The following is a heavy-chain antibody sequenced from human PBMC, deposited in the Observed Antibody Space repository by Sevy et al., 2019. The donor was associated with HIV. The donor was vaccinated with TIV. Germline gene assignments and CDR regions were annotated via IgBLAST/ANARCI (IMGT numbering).Heavy chain of an antibody. J-gene: IGHJ6*02. CDR3: ASHQGVSYYDLSYYGMDV. D-gene: IGHD3-3*01. Sequence: GGSLRLSCAASGFTFSSYAMSWVRQAPGKGLEWVSAISGSGGSTYYADSVKGRFTISRDNSKNTLYLQMNSLRAEDTAVNYCASHQGVSYYDLSYYGMDVWGQGTTVTVSS. CDR2: ISGSGGST. V-gene: IGHV3-23*01. CDR1: GFTFSSYA.